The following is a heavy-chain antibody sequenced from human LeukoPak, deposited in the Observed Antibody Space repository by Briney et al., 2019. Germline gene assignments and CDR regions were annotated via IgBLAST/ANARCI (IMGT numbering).Heavy chain of an antibody. V-gene: IGHV4-38-2*02. CDR3: ARRGASYLYYYYMDV. CDR1: GYSISSGYY. J-gene: IGHJ6*03. Sequence: PSETLSLTCTVSGYSISSGYYWRWIRQPPGRGLEWIGEINHSGSTNYNPSLKSRVTISVDTSKNQFSLKLSSVTAADTAVYYCARRGASYLYYYYMDVWVKGTTVTISS. CDR2: INHSGST.